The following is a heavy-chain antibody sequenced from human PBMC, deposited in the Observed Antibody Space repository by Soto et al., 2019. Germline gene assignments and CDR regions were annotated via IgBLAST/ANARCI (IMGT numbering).Heavy chain of an antibody. V-gene: IGHV1-69*06. J-gene: IGHJ3*02. CDR2: IIPMFGTT. D-gene: IGHD2-2*01. Sequence: QMQLVQSGAEVKKPGSSVKVSCEASGGTYPISWVRQPPGQGLEWMGSIIPMFGTTNYALNFQGRVALTADKSTNTAYLELSSLRSEDTAVYFCARKGAAASWPHGFDMWGQGTMVTVSS. CDR1: GGTYP. CDR3: ARKGAAASWPHGFDM.